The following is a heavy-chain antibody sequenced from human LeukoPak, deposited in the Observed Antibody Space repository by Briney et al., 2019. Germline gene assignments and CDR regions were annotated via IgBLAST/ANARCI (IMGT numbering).Heavy chain of an antibody. D-gene: IGHD6-19*01. J-gene: IGHJ4*02. CDR1: GFTFSSYA. Sequence: GSLRLSCAASGFTFSSYAMHWVRQAPGKGLEWIGSIYYSGSTYYNPSLKSRVTISVDTSKNQFSLKLSSVTAADTAVYYCARMSGWYYFDYWGQGTLVTVSS. V-gene: IGHV4-59*01. CDR2: IYYSGST. CDR3: ARMSGWYYFDY.